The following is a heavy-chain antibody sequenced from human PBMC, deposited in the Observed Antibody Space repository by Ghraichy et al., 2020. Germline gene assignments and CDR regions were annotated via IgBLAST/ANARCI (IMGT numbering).Heavy chain of an antibody. CDR2: IYRSEGT. J-gene: IGHJ4*02. Sequence: SETLSLTCVVSGGSISSGGHYWGWIRQHPGKGLEWIGYIYRSEGTYYNPSLKSRTTLSVDTSKNHFSLKLSSVTAADTAGYYCARGGYYDASDYYYGAFDFRGQGTLVTVSS. CDR1: GGSISSGGHY. D-gene: IGHD3-22*01. V-gene: IGHV4-31*11. CDR3: ARGGYYDASDYYYGAFDF.